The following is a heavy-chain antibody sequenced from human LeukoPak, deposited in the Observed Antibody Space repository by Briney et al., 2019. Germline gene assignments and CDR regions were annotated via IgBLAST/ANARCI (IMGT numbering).Heavy chain of an antibody. D-gene: IGHD6-13*01. CDR3: ARRGGSSSWYLKYYFDY. J-gene: IGHJ4*02. CDR1: GFTFSSYW. Sequence: GGSLRLSCAASGFTFSSYWMSWVRQAPGKGLEWVANINQDGSEKYYVDSVKGRFTISRDNAKNSLHLQMNSLRAEDTAVYYCARRGGSSSWYLKYYFDYWGQGTLVTVCS. V-gene: IGHV3-7*01. CDR2: INQDGSEK.